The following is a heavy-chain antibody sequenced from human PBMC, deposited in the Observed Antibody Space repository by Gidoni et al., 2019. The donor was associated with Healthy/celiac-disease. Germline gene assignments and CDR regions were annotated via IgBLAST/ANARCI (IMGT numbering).Heavy chain of an antibody. J-gene: IGHJ6*02. CDR2: ISSSGSTI. Sequence: QVQLVEPGGGWVQPGGSLRLSCAASGFPFSDYYMSWLRQAPGKGLEWVSYISSSGSTIYYADSVKGRFTISRDNAKNSLYLQMHSLRAEDTAVYYCARDRRYSSSWYENYYYYYGMDVWGQGTTVTVSS. D-gene: IGHD6-13*01. V-gene: IGHV3-11*01. CDR3: ARDRRYSSSWYENYYYYYGMDV. CDR1: GFPFSDYY.